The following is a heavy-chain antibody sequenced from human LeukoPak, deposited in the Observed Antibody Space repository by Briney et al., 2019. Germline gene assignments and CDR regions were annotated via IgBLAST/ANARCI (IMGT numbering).Heavy chain of an antibody. J-gene: IGHJ4*02. CDR1: GFTFSIYS. D-gene: IGHD1-26*01. Sequence: GGSLRLSWAAAGFTFSIYSMNWVRQAPGKGLEWVSSISSSSSYIHYTDSVKGRFTISRDNAKNSLYLQMSSLTAEDTALYYCARDSAELDYWGQGTLVTVSS. CDR2: ISSSSSYI. V-gene: IGHV3-21*01. CDR3: ARDSAELDY.